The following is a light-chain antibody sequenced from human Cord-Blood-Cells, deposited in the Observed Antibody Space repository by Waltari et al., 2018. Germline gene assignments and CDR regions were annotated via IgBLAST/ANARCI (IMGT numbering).Light chain of an antibody. CDR3: SSYTSSSTWV. CDR1: SSDVGGYNY. CDR2: DVS. J-gene: IGLJ3*02. Sequence: QSALTQPASVSGSPGQSITLSCTGTSSDVGGYNYVSWYQQHPGKAPKLIIYDVSDLPSGVSNRFSGSKSGNTASLTISGLQAEDEADYYCSSYTSSSTWVFGGGTKLTVL. V-gene: IGLV2-14*03.